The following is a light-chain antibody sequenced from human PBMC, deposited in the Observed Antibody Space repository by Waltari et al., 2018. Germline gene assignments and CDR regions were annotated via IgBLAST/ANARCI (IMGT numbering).Light chain of an antibody. J-gene: IGKJ1*01. CDR1: QSVSYS. CDR2: SAS. V-gene: IGKV3-11*01. CDR3: QQRSSWPRT. Sequence: EIVLTQSPATLYLSPGERATLSCRASQSVSYSLAWYQQKPGQTPRLLIYSASNRATGIPARFSGSVSGSDFTLTISSLAPEDFAVDYCQQRSSWPRTFGQGTKVEIK.